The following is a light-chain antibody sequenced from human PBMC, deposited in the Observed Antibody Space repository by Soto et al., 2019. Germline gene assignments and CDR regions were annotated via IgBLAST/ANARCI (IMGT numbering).Light chain of an antibody. CDR2: AAS. CDR1: QCISNY. Sequence: DIQMTQSPSSLSASVGDRVTITSRASQCISNYLAWYQQKPGKVPKLLIYAASTLQSGVSSWFSGSGSGTDFTLTISSLQPEDVATYYCQKYNSAPQTFGQGTKVDIK. V-gene: IGKV1-27*01. CDR3: QKYNSAPQT. J-gene: IGKJ1*01.